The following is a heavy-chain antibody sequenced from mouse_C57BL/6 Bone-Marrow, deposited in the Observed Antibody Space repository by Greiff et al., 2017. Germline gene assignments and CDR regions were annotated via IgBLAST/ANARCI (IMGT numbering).Heavy chain of an antibody. D-gene: IGHD3-2*02. CDR1: GYTFTSYW. J-gene: IGHJ3*01. CDR3: AREGGDSSGYPAWFAY. CDR2: IDPSDSYT. Sequence: QVQLQQPGAELVMPGASVKLSCKASGYTFTSYWMHWVKQRPGQGLEWIGEIDPSDSYTNYNQKFQGKSTLTVDKSSSSAYMQLSSMTSEDSAVYYCAREGGDSSGYPAWFAYWGQGTLVTVSA. V-gene: IGHV1-69*01.